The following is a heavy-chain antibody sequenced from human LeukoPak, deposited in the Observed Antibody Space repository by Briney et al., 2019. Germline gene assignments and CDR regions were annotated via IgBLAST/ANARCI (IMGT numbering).Heavy chain of an antibody. CDR3: ARGHGVVVPAAIPPTTLRPYYYYAMDV. Sequence: NPSETLSLTCTVSGGSISSYYWSWIRQPPGKGLEWIGYIYYSGSTNYNPSLKSRVTISVDTSKNQFSLKLSSVTAADTAVYYCARGHGVVVPAAIPPTTLRPYYYYAMDVWGQGTTVTVSS. J-gene: IGHJ6*02. CDR2: IYYSGST. D-gene: IGHD2-2*02. CDR1: GGSISSYY. V-gene: IGHV4-59*12.